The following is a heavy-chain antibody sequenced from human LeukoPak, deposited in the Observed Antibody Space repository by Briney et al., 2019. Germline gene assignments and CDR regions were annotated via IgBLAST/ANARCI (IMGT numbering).Heavy chain of an antibody. D-gene: IGHD3-16*02. J-gene: IGHJ4*02. CDR2: IYWDGDK. V-gene: IGHV2-5*02. CDR1: GFSLGTSGVG. Sequence: SGPTLVNPTQTLTLTCSFSGFSLGTSGVGVGWLRQPPGKPLEWLAIIYWDGDKRYSPSLRNRLTITKDTAKTEVVLTMTNMDPVDTATYYCAHVRLGGDFVFDSWGQGTLVTVSP. CDR3: AHVRLGGDFVFDS.